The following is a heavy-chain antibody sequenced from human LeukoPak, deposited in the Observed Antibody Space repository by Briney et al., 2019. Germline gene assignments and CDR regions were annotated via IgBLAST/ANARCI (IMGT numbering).Heavy chain of an antibody. CDR1: GFTFSSYG. J-gene: IGHJ4*02. CDR3: AKQMVGGDYGTYFDY. Sequence: PGGSLRLSCAASGFTFSSYGMHWVRQAPGKGLEWVAVISYDGSNKYYADSVKGRFTISRDNSKNTLYLQMNSLRAEDTAVYYCAKQMVGGDYGTYFDYWGQGTLVTVSS. CDR2: ISYDGSNK. V-gene: IGHV3-30*18. D-gene: IGHD4-17*01.